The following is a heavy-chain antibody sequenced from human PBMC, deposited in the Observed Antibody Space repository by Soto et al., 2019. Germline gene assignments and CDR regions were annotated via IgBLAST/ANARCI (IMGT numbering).Heavy chain of an antibody. CDR1: GGSISSSNW. CDR2: IYHSGST. V-gene: IGHV4-4*02. CDR3: AREGAQQLVPMYYFDY. D-gene: IGHD6-13*01. J-gene: IGHJ4*02. Sequence: QVQLQESGPGLVKPSGTLSLTCAVSGGSISSSNWWSWVRQPPGKGLEWIGEIYHSGSTNYNPSLKRRVTISVDKSKNQFSLKLSSVTAADTAVYYCAREGAQQLVPMYYFDYWGQGTLVTVSS.